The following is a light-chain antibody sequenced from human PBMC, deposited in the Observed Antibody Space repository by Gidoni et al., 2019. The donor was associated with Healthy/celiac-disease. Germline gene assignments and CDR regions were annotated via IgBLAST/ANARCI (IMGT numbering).Light chain of an antibody. J-gene: IGKJ4*01. V-gene: IGKV1-9*01. CDR1: QGISSY. Sequence: IQLTQSPSSLSASVGDRVTITCRASQGISSYLAWYQQKPRKAPKLLIYAASTLQSGVPSRFSGSGSGTDFTLTISSLQPEDFATYYCQQLNSYPLTFXGXTKVEIK. CDR2: AAS. CDR3: QQLNSYPLT.